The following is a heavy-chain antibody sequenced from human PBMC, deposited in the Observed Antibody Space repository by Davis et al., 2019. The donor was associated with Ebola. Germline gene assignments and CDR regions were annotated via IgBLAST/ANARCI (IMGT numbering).Heavy chain of an antibody. J-gene: IGHJ4*02. CDR3: ARRSSQALD. V-gene: IGHV3-7*01. Sequence: GGSLRLSCVASGFTFSSFPMSWIRLAPGKGLEWVANIKQDGSEKYYVNSVKGRFIISRDNAKNSLYLQMNSLRAEDTAVYYCARRSSQALDWGQGTLVTVSS. CDR2: IKQDGSEK. CDR1: GFTFSSFP. D-gene: IGHD6-6*01.